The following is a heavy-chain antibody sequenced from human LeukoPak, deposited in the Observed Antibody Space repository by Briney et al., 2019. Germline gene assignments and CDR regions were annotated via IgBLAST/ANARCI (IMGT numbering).Heavy chain of an antibody. Sequence: SVKVPCKASGGTFSSYAISWVRQAPGQGLEWMGGIIPIFGTANYAQKFQGRVTITTDESTSTAYMELSSLRSEDTAVYYSARAVGRWLQFDYWGQGTLVTVSS. CDR3: ARAVGRWLQFDY. D-gene: IGHD5-24*01. V-gene: IGHV1-69*05. CDR2: IIPIFGTA. J-gene: IGHJ4*02. CDR1: GGTFSSYA.